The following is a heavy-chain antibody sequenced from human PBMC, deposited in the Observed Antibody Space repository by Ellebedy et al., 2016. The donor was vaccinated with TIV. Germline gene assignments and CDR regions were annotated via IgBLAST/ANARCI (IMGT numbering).Heavy chain of an antibody. D-gene: IGHD5-24*01. CDR1: GFTFGTYW. Sequence: GESLKISXAASGFTFGTYWMSWVRQAPGKGLEWVSAIAGTVGDTYYADSVKGRFTISRDNSKDTLYLQMDSLRVEDTAIYYCAKSNSPRDGLSREFDSWGQGTLVTVSS. CDR3: AKSNSPRDGLSREFDS. J-gene: IGHJ5*01. V-gene: IGHV3-23*01. CDR2: IAGTVGDT.